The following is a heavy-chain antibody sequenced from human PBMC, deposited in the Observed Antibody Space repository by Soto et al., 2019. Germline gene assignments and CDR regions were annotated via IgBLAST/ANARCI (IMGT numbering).Heavy chain of an antibody. Sequence: ASVKVSCKASGGTFSSYAISWVRQAPGQRLEWMGWINAGNGNTKYSQKFQGRVTITRDTSASTAYMELSSLRSEDTAVYYCASEYRPYYYDSSGYPGGYWGQ. CDR1: GGTFSSYA. J-gene: IGHJ4*01. V-gene: IGHV1-3*01. CDR3: ASEYRPYYYDSSGYPGGY. D-gene: IGHD3-22*01. CDR2: INAGNGNT.